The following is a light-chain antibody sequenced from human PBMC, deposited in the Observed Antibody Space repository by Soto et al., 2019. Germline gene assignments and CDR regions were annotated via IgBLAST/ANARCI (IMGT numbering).Light chain of an antibody. V-gene: IGKV1-17*01. CDR1: QDIRSD. J-gene: IGKJ3*01. CDR2: AAS. Sequence: DIQMTQSPSSLSASVGDRVTITCRASQDIRSDLGWFQQKPGKAPKRLIYAASTLESGVPSRFSGSRSGTEFTLTISSLQPEDFATYYCLQHNSYPCTVGPGTKVDSK. CDR3: LQHNSYPCT.